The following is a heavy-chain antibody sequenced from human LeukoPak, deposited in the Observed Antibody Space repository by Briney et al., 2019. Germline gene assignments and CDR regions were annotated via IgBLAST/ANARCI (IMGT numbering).Heavy chain of an antibody. CDR3: ARGRARWLRFSYFDY. D-gene: IGHD5-12*01. CDR1: GGTFSSYA. J-gene: IGHJ4*02. V-gene: IGHV1-69*05. Sequence: SVKVSCKASGGTFSSYAISWVRQAPGQGLEWMGGIIPIFGTANYAQKFQGRVTITTDESTSTAYMELSSLRSEDTAVYYCARGRARWLRFSYFDYWGQGTLVTVSS. CDR2: IIPIFGTA.